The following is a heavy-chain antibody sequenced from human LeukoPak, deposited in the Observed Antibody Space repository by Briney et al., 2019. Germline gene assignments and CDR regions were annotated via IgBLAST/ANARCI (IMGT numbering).Heavy chain of an antibody. CDR2: ISSNEYDT. Sequence: HPGGSLRLSCSASGFTFGAYFMHWVRQAPGKGLQYVSSISSNEYDTYYADSVKGRFTISRDNSKNTLFLQMNNLRPEDTAVYYCVKDLNGTWSSDYWGQGTLVTVSS. CDR1: GFTFGAYF. CDR3: VKDLNGTWSSDY. J-gene: IGHJ4*02. V-gene: IGHV3-64D*06. D-gene: IGHD2-8*01.